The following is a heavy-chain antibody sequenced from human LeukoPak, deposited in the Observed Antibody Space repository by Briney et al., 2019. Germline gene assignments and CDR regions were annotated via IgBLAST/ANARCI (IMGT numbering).Heavy chain of an antibody. D-gene: IGHD6-13*01. CDR1: GFTFSDYY. V-gene: IGHV3-11*04. CDR2: ISSSGSTI. CDR3: ARDLRSSSWYSDFDY. J-gene: IGHJ4*02. Sequence: PGGSLRLSCAASGFTFSDYYMSWIRQAPGKGLEWVSYISSSGSTIYYADSVKGRFTISRDNAKNSLYLQMNSLRAGDTAVYYCARDLRSSSWYSDFDYWGQGTLVTVSS.